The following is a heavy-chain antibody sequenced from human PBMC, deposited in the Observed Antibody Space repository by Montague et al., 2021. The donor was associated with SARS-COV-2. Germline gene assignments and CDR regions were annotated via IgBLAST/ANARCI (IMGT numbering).Heavy chain of an antibody. CDR1: GTSFGGYY. Sequence: SETLSLTCAVHGTSFGGYYWNWIRQPPGKGLEWIREINHGGSTKYSPSLKSRLTISADTSKNQFSLKLTSVAAADTAVYYCARLRDGVVPSPILGVGPYYSYYYMDVWGRGTTVTVSS. CDR2: INHGGST. D-gene: IGHD3-10*01. V-gene: IGHV4-34*01. J-gene: IGHJ6*03. CDR3: ARLRDGVVPSPILGVGPYYSYYYMDV.